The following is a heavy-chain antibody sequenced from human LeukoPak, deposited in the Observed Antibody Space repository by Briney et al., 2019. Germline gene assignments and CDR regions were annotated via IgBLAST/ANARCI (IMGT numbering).Heavy chain of an antibody. D-gene: IGHD3-22*01. CDR1: GYTFTSYD. CDR2: MNPNSGNT. V-gene: IGHV1-8*01. CDR3: ARDQGFYYDSSGYYALDEIPLEY. Sequence: ASVKVSCKASGYTFTSYDINWVRQATGQGLEWMGWMNPNSGNTGYAQKFQGRVTMTRNTSISTAYMELSSLRSEDTAVYYCARDQGFYYDSSGYYALDEIPLEYWGQGTLVTVSS. J-gene: IGHJ4*02.